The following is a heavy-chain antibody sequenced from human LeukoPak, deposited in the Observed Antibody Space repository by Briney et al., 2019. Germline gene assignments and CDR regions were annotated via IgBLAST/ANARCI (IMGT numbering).Heavy chain of an antibody. CDR1: GGSISSYY. J-gene: IGHJ5*02. D-gene: IGHD3-10*01. V-gene: IGHV4-59*01. Sequence: SETLSLTCTVSGGSISSYYWSWIRQPPGKGLEWIGYIYYSGSTNYNPSLKSRVTISVDTSKNQFSLKLSSVTAADTAVYYCARDSLAGSYYGSGSLGDWFDPWGQGTLVTVSS. CDR3: ARDSLAGSYYGSGSLGDWFDP. CDR2: IYYSGST.